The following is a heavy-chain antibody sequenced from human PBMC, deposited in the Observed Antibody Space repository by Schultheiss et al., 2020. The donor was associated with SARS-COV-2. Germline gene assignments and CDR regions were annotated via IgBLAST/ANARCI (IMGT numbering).Heavy chain of an antibody. CDR3: ARATRVESLFSVRGGSFDF. CDR1: GYSISSGHH. J-gene: IGHJ4*02. CDR2: IYYTGIT. V-gene: IGHV4-38-2*02. D-gene: IGHD5-24*01. Sequence: SETLSLTCSVSGYSISSGHHWGWIRQPPGKGLEQVGNIYYTGITKYSPSLKSRITISVDTSKKQFSLKLTSVTAADTAVYYCARATRVESLFSVRGGSFDFWGRGALVTVSS.